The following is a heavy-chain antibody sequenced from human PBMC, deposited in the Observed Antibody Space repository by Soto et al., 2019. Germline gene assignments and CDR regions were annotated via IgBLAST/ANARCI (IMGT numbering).Heavy chain of an antibody. D-gene: IGHD1-1*01. V-gene: IGHV1-58*01. J-gene: IGHJ6*02. CDR2: IVVDSGDT. CDR3: ATRRPPNCMHV. CDR1: GFTFSSSS. Sequence: SVKVSCKASGFTFSSSSVQWVRQARGQRLEWIGWIVVDSGDTNFAQKFHERVTITRDMSTRTAYMELSRLRSEDTAVYYCATRRPPNCMHVPTQRTTVTVSS.